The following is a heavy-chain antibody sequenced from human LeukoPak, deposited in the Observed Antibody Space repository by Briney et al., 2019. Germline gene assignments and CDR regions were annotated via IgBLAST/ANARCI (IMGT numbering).Heavy chain of an antibody. J-gene: IGHJ6*04. V-gene: IGHV3-33*01. CDR3: ATQNGGCSGGSCYSRVNYYYYGMDV. CDR1: GFTFSSYG. D-gene: IGHD2-15*01. CDR2: IWYDGSNK. Sequence: PGRSLRLSCAASGFTFSSYGMHWVRQAPGKGLEWVAVIWYDGSNKYYADSVKGRFTISRDNSKNTLYLQMNSRRAEDTAVYYCATQNGGCSGGSCYSRVNYYYYGMDVWGKGTTVTVSS.